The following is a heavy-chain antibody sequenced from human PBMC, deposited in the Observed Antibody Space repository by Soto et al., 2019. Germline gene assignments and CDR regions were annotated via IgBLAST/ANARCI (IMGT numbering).Heavy chain of an antibody. CDR2: IVVGSGNT. CDR3: AADRDGDYHMDV. J-gene: IGHJ6*03. CDR1: GFTFTSSA. Sequence: GASVKVSCKASGFTFTSSAMQWVRQARGQRLEWIGWIVVGSGNTNYAQKFQERVTITRDMSTSTAYMELSSLRSEDTAVYYCAADRDGDYHMDVWGKGTTFTVSS. V-gene: IGHV1-58*02. D-gene: IGHD4-17*01.